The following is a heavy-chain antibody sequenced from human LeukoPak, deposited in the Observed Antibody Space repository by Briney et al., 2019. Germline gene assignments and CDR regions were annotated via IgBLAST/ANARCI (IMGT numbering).Heavy chain of an antibody. J-gene: IGHJ3*02. D-gene: IGHD3-9*01. CDR3: ARHPAPLRRNYDILTGYSRLQSREVAFDI. CDR1: GFTFSSYR. Sequence: GGSLRLSCAASGFTFSSYRMRWVRQAPGKGGEWGSSISSSRSYIYYADSVKGRFTSSRENAKNSLYLQMNSRRGEGTAVYYCARHPAPLRRNYDILTGYSRLQSREVAFDIWGQGTMVTVSS. CDR2: ISSSRSYI. V-gene: IGHV3-21*01.